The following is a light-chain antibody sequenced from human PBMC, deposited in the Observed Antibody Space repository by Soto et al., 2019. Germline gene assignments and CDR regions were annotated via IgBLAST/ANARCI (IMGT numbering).Light chain of an antibody. CDR2: EVS. J-gene: IGLJ1*01. Sequence: QSALTQPASVSGSPGQSITISCTGTSSDVGSYNLVSWYQQHPGKAPKLMIYEVSKRPSGVSNRFSGSKSGNTASLTISGLQAEDEADYYCCSHAGSSTFGSVFGTGPKVTVL. CDR1: SSDVGSYNL. CDR3: CSHAGSSTFGSV. V-gene: IGLV2-23*02.